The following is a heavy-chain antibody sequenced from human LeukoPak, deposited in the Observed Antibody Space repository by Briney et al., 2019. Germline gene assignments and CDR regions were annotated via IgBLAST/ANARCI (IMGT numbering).Heavy chain of an antibody. D-gene: IGHD3-3*01. J-gene: IGHJ4*02. CDR2: IYYSGPT. CDR1: GGSISDSNFY. CDR3: ARQGEQFLEWLCFT. Sequence: SETLSLTCTVSGGSISDSNFYWAWIRQSPGKGLEWIGTIYYSGPTYYNPSLKSRVTISVDTSKNQFSLSLRSVTPADTAVYYCARQGEQFLEWLCFTWGQGRLVTVSS. V-gene: IGHV4-39*01.